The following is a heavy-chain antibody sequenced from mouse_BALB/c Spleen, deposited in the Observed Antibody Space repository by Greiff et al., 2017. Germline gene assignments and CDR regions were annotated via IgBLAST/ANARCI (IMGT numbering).Heavy chain of an antibody. J-gene: IGHJ4*01. CDR2: IYPGNSDT. D-gene: IGHD2-10*02. V-gene: IGHV1-5*01. Sequence: EVQLQQSGTVLARPGASVTMSCKASGYSFTSYWMHWVNQRPGQGLEWIGAIYPGNSDTSYNQKFKGKAKLTAVTSASTAYMELSSLTNEDSAVYYCTRKGYDAMDYWGQGTSVTVAS. CDR3: TRKGYDAMDY. CDR1: GYSFTSYW.